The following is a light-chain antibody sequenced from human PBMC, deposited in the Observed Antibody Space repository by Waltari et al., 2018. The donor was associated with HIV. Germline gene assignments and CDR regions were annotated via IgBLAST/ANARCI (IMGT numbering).Light chain of an antibody. Sequence: QSVLAQPPSVSGTPGQRVTISCSGTTSNIGTTVVNWYQPVPGTAPTLLVSGNKQRPTGGPGRFSGFKSGTSASLAINGLQSEDEADYYCATWDDTPTGHVLFGGGTKVTVL. CDR2: GNK. V-gene: IGLV1-44*01. CDR3: ATWDDTPTGHVL. CDR1: TSNIGTTV. J-gene: IGLJ2*01.